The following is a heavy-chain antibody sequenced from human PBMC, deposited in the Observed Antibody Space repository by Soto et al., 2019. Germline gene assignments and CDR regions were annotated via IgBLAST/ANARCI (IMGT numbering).Heavy chain of an antibody. D-gene: IGHD3-10*01. V-gene: IGHV3-21*01. Sequence: GGSLRLSCAASGFTFSNYYMIWVRQPPGKGLEWVSSIYTSSSYIYYTDSVKGRFTISRDNANNSLFLQMNSLRAEDTAVYYCVRASVPYGWDVWRQGTTVTVSS. CDR1: GFTFSNYY. CDR2: IYTSSSYI. J-gene: IGHJ6*02. CDR3: VRASVPYGWDV.